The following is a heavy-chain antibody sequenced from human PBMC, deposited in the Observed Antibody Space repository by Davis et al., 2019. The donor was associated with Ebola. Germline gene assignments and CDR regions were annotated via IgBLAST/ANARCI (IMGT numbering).Heavy chain of an antibody. CDR3: ANAPTTVTTLGMDV. Sequence: GESLKISCAASGFTFSSYGMHWVLQAPGKGLEWVAVISYDGSNKYYADSVKGLFTISRDNSKNTLYLQMNSLRAKDTAVYYCANAPTTVTTLGMDVWGQGTTVTVSS. V-gene: IGHV3-30*18. D-gene: IGHD4-11*01. CDR1: GFTFSSYG. CDR2: ISYDGSNK. J-gene: IGHJ6*02.